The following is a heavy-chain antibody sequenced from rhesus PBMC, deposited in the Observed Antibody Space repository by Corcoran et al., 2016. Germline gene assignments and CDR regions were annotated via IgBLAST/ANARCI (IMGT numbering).Heavy chain of an antibody. CDR3: ARTYFYDSGYYYYFDY. Sequence: QVQLQESGPGLVKPSETLSLTCAVSDYSISNHYWSWIRQPPGKGLEWIGFIYGSSGNTHYNPSLKSRVTISTDTSKNQFSLKLSSVTAADTAVYYCARTYFYDSGYYYYFDYWGQGVLVTVSS. CDR2: IYGSSGNT. D-gene: IGHD3-28*01. J-gene: IGHJ4*01. V-gene: IGHV4-147*01. CDR1: DYSISNHY.